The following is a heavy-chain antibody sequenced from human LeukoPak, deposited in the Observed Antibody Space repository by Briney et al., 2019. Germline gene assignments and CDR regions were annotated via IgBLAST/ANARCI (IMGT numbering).Heavy chain of an antibody. V-gene: IGHV1-18*01. Sequence: ASVKVSCKASGYTLTSYGISWVRQAPGQGLEWMGWISAYNGNTNYAQKLQGRVTMTTDTSTSTAYMELRSLRSDDTAVYYCARDLSGSYVGLVVYWGQGTLVTVSS. D-gene: IGHD1-26*01. CDR2: ISAYNGNT. CDR3: ARDLSGSYVGLVVY. J-gene: IGHJ4*02. CDR1: GYTLTSYG.